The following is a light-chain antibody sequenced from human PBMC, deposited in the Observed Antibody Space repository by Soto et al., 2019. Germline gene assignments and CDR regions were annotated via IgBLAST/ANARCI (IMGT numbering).Light chain of an antibody. Sequence: EIVLTQSPGTLSLSPGERATLSCRASQSVSSSYLAWYQQKPGQAPRLLIYGASSRATGIPDRFSGSGSGTDFTLTISRLEPEDFAVYYCQQYGSSPITFDQVTRLAIK. CDR1: QSVSSSY. V-gene: IGKV3-20*01. CDR2: GAS. CDR3: QQYGSSPIT. J-gene: IGKJ5*01.